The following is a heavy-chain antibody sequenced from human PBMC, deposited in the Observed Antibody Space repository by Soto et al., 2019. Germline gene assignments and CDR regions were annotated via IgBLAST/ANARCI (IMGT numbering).Heavy chain of an antibody. Sequence: EVQLVESGGGLVQPGGSLKLSCAASGFTFSGSAMHWVRQASGKGLEWVGRIRSKANSYATAYAASVKGRFTISRDDSKNTAYLQMNSLKTEDTAVYYCTRRANYGSGSYQPYYYYGMDVWGQGTTVTVSS. V-gene: IGHV3-73*01. CDR3: TRRANYGSGSYQPYYYYGMDV. CDR1: GFTFSGSA. CDR2: IRSKANSYAT. D-gene: IGHD3-10*01. J-gene: IGHJ6*02.